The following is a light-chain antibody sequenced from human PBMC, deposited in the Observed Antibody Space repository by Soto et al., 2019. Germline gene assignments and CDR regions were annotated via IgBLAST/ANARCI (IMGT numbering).Light chain of an antibody. J-gene: IGLJ2*01. V-gene: IGLV2-14*01. CDR1: SSDVGGYNY. CDR3: SSYTSSSTVV. Sequence: ALTQPASVSGSPGQSITISCTGTSSDVGGYNYVSWYQQHPGKAPKLMIYEVSNRPSGVSSRFSGSKSGNTASLTISGLQAEDEADYYCSSYTSSSTVVFGGGTKLTVL. CDR2: EVS.